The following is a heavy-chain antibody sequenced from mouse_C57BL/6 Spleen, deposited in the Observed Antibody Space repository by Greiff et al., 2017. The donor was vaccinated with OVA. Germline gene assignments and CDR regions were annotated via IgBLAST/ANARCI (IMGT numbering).Heavy chain of an antibody. CDR2: IYPGSGNT. Sequence: QVQLKESGAELVRPGASVKLSCKASGYTFTDYYINWVKQRPGQGLEWIARIYPGSGNTYYNEKFKGKATRTAKKSSSTAYMQLSSLTSEDAAVYFCSSEEGDNFFDDWGKGTTLTVSS. D-gene: IGHD2-13*01. V-gene: IGHV1-76*01. CDR3: SSEEGDNFFDD. J-gene: IGHJ2*01. CDR1: GYTFTDYY.